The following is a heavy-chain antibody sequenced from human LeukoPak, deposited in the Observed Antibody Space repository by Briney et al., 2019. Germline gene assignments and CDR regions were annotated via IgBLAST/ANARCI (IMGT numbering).Heavy chain of an antibody. D-gene: IGHD6-19*01. CDR2: IYRGGST. Sequence: GGSLRLSCAASGFIVSSNYMSWVRQAPGKGLEWVSVIYRGGSTYYADSVKGRVTISRDNAKSSLYLQMNSLRAEDTAVYYCARDLEIGWPFDYWGQGTLVTVSS. CDR1: GFIVSSNY. CDR3: ARDLEIGWPFDY. J-gene: IGHJ4*02. V-gene: IGHV3-53*01.